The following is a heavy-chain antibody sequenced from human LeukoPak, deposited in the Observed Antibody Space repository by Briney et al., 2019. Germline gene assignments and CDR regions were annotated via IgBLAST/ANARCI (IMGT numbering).Heavy chain of an antibody. J-gene: IGHJ6*03. D-gene: IGHD2-2*01. Sequence: SVKVSCKASGGTFSSYAISWVRQAPGQGLEWMGGITPIFGTANYAQKFQGRVTITTDESTSTAYMELSSLRSEDTAVYYCARVRAPYCSSTSCYRRNYYMDVWGKGTTVTVSS. CDR1: GGTFSSYA. CDR2: ITPIFGTA. V-gene: IGHV1-69*05. CDR3: ARVRAPYCSSTSCYRRNYYMDV.